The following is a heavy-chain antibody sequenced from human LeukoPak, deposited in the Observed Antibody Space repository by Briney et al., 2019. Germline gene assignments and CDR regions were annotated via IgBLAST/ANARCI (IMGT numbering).Heavy chain of an antibody. J-gene: IGHJ5*02. CDR3: ARNYCSSTSCYGWFDP. Sequence: SETLSLTCSVSGASISSGSNYWGWIRQPPGKGLEWFGYIYYSGSTNYNPSLKSRVTMSVDTSKNQFSLKLSSVTAADTAVYYCARNYCSSTSCYGWFDPWGQGTLVTVSS. CDR2: IYYSGST. D-gene: IGHD2-2*01. V-gene: IGHV4-61*05. CDR1: GASISSGSNY.